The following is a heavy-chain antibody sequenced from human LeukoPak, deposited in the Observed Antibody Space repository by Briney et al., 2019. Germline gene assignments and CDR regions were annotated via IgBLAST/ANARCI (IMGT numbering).Heavy chain of an antibody. D-gene: IGHD4-23*01. CDR1: GGTFSSYA. Sequence: ASVKVSCKASGGTFSSYAISWVRQAPGQGLEWMGGIIPIFGTANYAQKFQGRVTITADESTSTAYMELSSLRSEDTAVYYCAGTKADYGGNSGAFDIWGQGTMLTVSS. J-gene: IGHJ3*02. CDR2: IIPIFGTA. CDR3: AGTKADYGGNSGAFDI. V-gene: IGHV1-69*13.